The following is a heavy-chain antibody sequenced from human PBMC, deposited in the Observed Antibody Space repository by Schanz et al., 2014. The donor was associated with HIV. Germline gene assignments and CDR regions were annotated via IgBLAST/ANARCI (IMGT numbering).Heavy chain of an antibody. Sequence: QVQLVQPGAEVKKPGSSVTVSCTASGGTFSSNAISWVRQAPGQGLEWMGGIIPMFGTRNFAQKFQGRVTITADESTTTAYMELSSLTSEDTAIYFCARTSFTPGASGLKRSLYGMDVWGQGTTVTVSS. CDR3: ARTSFTPGASGLKRSLYGMDV. CDR2: IIPMFGTR. D-gene: IGHD3-10*01. J-gene: IGHJ6*02. CDR1: GGTFSSNA. V-gene: IGHV1-69*01.